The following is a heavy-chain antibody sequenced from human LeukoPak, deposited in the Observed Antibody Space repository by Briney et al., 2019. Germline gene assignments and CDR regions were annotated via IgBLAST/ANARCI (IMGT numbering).Heavy chain of an antibody. D-gene: IGHD6-13*01. CDR2: IRSKAYGGTT. Sequence: PGGSLRLSCTASGFAFGDYAMSWFRQAPGKGLEWVGFIRSKAYGGTTEYAASVKGRFTISRDDSKSIAYLQMNSLKTEDTAVYFCATVPSPIAAAGTGVFDYWGQGTLVTVSS. CDR3: ATVPSPIAAAGTGVFDY. CDR1: GFAFGDYA. V-gene: IGHV3-49*03. J-gene: IGHJ4*02.